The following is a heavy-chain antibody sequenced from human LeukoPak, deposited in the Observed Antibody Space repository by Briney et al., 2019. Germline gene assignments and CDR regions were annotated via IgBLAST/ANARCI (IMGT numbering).Heavy chain of an antibody. CDR3: AREAQLVFLGYYYMDV. D-gene: IGHD6-13*01. CDR1: GVSFSGYY. Sequence: SETLSLTCAVYGVSFSGYYWSWIRQPPGKGLEWIGEINHSGSTNYNPSLKSRVTISVDTSKNQFSVKLSFVTAADTAVYYCAREAQLVFLGYYYMDVWGKGTTVTISS. CDR2: INHSGST. J-gene: IGHJ6*03. V-gene: IGHV4-34*01.